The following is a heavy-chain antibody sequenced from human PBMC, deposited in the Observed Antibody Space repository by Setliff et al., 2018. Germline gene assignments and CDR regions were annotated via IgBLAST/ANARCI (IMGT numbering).Heavy chain of an antibody. CDR2: INNYSFKT. J-gene: IGHJ4*02. Sequence: ASVKVSCKASGFTFRNYAISWVRQAPGQGLEWMGWINNYSFKTNYPQKFLGRVTMTTDTSTSTAYMEVKSLTSDDTAVYYCARLVRYCTRTSCQRTPGAEYWGQGTLVTVSS. V-gene: IGHV1-18*01. D-gene: IGHD2-2*01. CDR3: ARLVRYCTRTSCQRTPGAEY. CDR1: GFTFRNYA.